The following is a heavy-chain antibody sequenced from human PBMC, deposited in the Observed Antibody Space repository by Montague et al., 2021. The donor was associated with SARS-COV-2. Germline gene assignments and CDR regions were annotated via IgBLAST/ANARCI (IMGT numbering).Heavy chain of an antibody. CDR3: AKDMEDIYDSSGYFDY. D-gene: IGHD3-22*01. CDR1: EFTLSYYA. V-gene: IGHV3-9*01. CDR2: ISWDSGNV. Sequence: SLRLSGAASEFTLSYYAMHWVRQAPGKGLEWVSGISWDSGNVAYAASVKGRFTISRDNAKNSLYLQMNSLRAEDTALYYCAKDMEDIYDSSGYFDYWGQGTLVTVSS. J-gene: IGHJ4*02.